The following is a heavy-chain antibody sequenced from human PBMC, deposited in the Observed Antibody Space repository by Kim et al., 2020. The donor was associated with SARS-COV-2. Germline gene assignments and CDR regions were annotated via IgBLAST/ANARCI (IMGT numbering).Heavy chain of an antibody. CDR1: GYSISSGYY. CDR3: ARLPRSSWWYEVH. V-gene: IGHV4-38-2*02. Sequence: SETLSLTCTASGYSISSGYYWGWIRQPPGKGLEWIASIYYSGHVDYNPSLKSRVTMSVDTSNNQLALRLSSVTAADTATYYCARLPRSSWWYEVHWGQGT. CDR2: IYYSGHV. D-gene: IGHD2-15*01. J-gene: IGHJ4*02.